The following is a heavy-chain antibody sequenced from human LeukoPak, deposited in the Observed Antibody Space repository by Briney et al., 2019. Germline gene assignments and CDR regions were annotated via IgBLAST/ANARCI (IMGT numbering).Heavy chain of an antibody. Sequence: SSETLSLTCTVSGGSISSYYWSWVRQPPGKVLEWIGYIYYSGSTNHNPSLKSRVTISVDTSKNQFSLKLSSVTAADTAVYYCARGDYGGVYFDYWGQGTLVTASS. CDR2: IYYSGST. V-gene: IGHV4-59*01. CDR3: ARGDYGGVYFDY. D-gene: IGHD4-17*01. J-gene: IGHJ4*02. CDR1: GGSISSYY.